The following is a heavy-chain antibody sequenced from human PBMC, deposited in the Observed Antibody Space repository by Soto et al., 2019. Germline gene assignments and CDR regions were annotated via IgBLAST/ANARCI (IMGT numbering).Heavy chain of an antibody. CDR3: TRDPGYCSSTSCYYYYYYYGMDV. Sequence: GGSLRLSCTASGFTFGDYAMSWVRQAPGKGLEWVGFIRSKAYGGTTEYAASVKGRFTISRDDSKSIAYLQMNSLKTEDTAVYYCTRDPGYCSSTSCYYYYYYYGMDVWGQGTTVTVSS. D-gene: IGHD2-2*01. J-gene: IGHJ6*02. CDR2: IRSKAYGGTT. CDR1: GFTFGDYA. V-gene: IGHV3-49*04.